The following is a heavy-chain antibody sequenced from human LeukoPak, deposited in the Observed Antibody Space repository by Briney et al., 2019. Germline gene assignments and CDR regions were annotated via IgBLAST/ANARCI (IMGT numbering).Heavy chain of an antibody. CDR1: GYTFTGYY. J-gene: IGHJ5*02. CDR3: ARVGIFGSPADWFDP. V-gene: IGHV1-2*02. CDR2: INPNSGGT. Sequence: ASVKVSCKASGYTFTGYYMHWVRQAPGQGLEWMGWINPNSGGTNYAQKFQGRVTMTRDTSISTAYMELSRLRSDDTAVYYCARVGIFGSPADWFDPWGQGTLATVSS. D-gene: IGHD3-3*01.